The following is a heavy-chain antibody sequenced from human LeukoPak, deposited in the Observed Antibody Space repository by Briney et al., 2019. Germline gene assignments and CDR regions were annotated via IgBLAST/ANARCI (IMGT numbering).Heavy chain of an antibody. J-gene: IGHJ6*03. CDR3: AREGVTTPYYYYYMDV. Sequence: SETLSLTCAVYGGSFSGYYWSWIRQPAGKGLEWIGRIYTSGSTNYNPSLKSRVTMSVDTSKNQFSLKLSSVTAADTAVYYCAREGVTTPYYYYYMDVWGKGTTVTVSS. V-gene: IGHV4-4*07. D-gene: IGHD4-11*01. CDR2: IYTSGST. CDR1: GGSFSGYY.